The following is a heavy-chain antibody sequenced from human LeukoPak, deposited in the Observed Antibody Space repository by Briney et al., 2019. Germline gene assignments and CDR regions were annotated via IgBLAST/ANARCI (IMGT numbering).Heavy chain of an antibody. V-gene: IGHV3-7*01. CDR3: ANGYSSG. Sequence: GGSLRLSCVASAFTFSDSWMTWVRQAPGKGPERVANINEDGSEKYYVDSVRGRFTISRDNAKNSLYLQMSSLRDDDTAVYYCANGYSSGWGQGTLVTVSS. CDR1: AFTFSDSW. CDR2: INEDGSEK. D-gene: IGHD6-19*01. J-gene: IGHJ4*02.